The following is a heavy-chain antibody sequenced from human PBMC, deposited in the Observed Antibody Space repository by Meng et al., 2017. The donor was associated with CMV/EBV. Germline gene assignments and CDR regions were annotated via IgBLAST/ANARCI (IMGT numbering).Heavy chain of an antibody. CDR3: ARGGGDTAMVDY. V-gene: IGHV6-1*01. D-gene: IGHD5-18*01. CDR2: TYYRSKWYN. CDR1: GDSVSSNSAA. J-gene: IGHJ4*02. Sequence: SQTPSLTRAISGDSVSSNSAAWNWIRQAPSRGLEWLGRTYYRSKWYNDYAVSVKSRITINPDTSKNQFSLQLNSVTPEDTAVYYCARGGGDTAMVDYWGQGTLVTVSS.